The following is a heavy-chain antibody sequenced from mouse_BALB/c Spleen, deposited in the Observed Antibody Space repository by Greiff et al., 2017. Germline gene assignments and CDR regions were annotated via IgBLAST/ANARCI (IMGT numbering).Heavy chain of an antibody. CDR3: ARGGGLDYAMDY. D-gene: IGHD2-4*01. CDR2: ISTYYGDA. V-gene: IGHV1S137*01. Sequence: QVHVKQSGAELVRPGVSVKISCKGSGYTFTDYAMHWVKQSHAKSLEWIGVISTYYGDASYNQKFKGKATMTVDKSSSTAYMELARLTSEDSAIYYCARGGGLDYAMDYWGQGTSVTVSS. J-gene: IGHJ4*01. CDR1: GYTFTDYA.